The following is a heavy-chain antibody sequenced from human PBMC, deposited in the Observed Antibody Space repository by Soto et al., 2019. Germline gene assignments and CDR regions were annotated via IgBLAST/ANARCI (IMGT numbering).Heavy chain of an antibody. CDR1: GFSVSSSGVA. CDR2: VYWNDDA. J-gene: IGHJ4*01. D-gene: IGHD6-25*01. Sequence: SGPTLVNPTQTLTLTCTVSGFSVSSSGVAVAWIRQPPGKALEWLAVVYWNDDATYSPSLKNRLTLTSDTSKNQVVLTLTNMDPMDAGTYYCAHCLYGYIMFLDFWCRVTPVPVSS. V-gene: IGHV2-5*01. CDR3: AHCLYGYIMFLDF.